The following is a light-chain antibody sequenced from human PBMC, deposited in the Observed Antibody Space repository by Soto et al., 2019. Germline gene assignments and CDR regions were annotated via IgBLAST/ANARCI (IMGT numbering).Light chain of an antibody. CDR1: QSLSGW. CDR2: DAF. CDR3: QQYGGYPWT. J-gene: IGKJ1*01. Sequence: DIQMTQSPSTLSASVGDRVTITCRASQSLSGWLAWYQQTPGKAPKLLISDAFRLESGVPSRFRGSGSGTEFTLKISSLQPGDAATYYCQQYGGYPWTFGRGTKV. V-gene: IGKV1-5*01.